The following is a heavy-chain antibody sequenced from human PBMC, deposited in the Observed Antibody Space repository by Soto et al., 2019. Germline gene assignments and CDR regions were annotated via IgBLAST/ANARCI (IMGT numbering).Heavy chain of an antibody. Sequence: EVQLVESGGGLVQPGGSLRLSCAASGFTFSSYWMSWVRQAPGKGLEWVANIKQDGSENYYVDSVKGRFTISRDNAKNSLYLQMNSLRAEDTAVYYCARFYDYIWGRPYYFDYWGQGTLVTVSS. D-gene: IGHD3-16*01. J-gene: IGHJ4*02. CDR1: GFTFSSYW. CDR3: ARFYDYIWGRPYYFDY. CDR2: IKQDGSEN. V-gene: IGHV3-7*01.